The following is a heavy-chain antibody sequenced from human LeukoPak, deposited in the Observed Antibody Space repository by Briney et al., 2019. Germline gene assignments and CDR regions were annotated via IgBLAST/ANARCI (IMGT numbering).Heavy chain of an antibody. V-gene: IGHV3-23*01. D-gene: IGHD3-10*01. CDR1: GFTLSSYA. CDR3: AKDTVKRGYYGSGSPPVDY. J-gene: IGHJ4*02. CDR2: ISGSGGST. Sequence: GGSLRLSCAASGFTLSSYAMSWVRQAPGKGLEWVSAISGSGGSTYYADSVKGRFTISRDNSKNTLYLQMNSLRAEDTAVYYCAKDTVKRGYYGSGSPPVDYWGQGTLVTVSS.